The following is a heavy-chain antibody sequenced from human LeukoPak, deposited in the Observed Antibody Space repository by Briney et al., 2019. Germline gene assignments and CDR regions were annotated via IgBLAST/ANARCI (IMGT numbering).Heavy chain of an antibody. CDR3: APFHYDFWSGYPG. J-gene: IGHJ4*02. CDR1: GFTFSSYS. D-gene: IGHD3-3*01. CDR2: ISSSSSTI. V-gene: IGHV3-48*01. Sequence: GGSLRLSCAASGFTFSSYSMNWVRQAPGKGLEWVSYISSSSSTIYYADSVKGRFTISRDNAKNSLYLQMNSLRAEDTAVYYCAPFHYDFWSGYPGWGQGTLVTVSS.